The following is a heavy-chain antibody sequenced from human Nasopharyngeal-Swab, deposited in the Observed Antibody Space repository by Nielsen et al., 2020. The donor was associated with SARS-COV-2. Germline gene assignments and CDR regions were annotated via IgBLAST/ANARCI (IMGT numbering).Heavy chain of an antibody. V-gene: IGHV5-10-1*01. D-gene: IGHD2-15*01. J-gene: IGHJ5*02. Sequence: KVSCKGSGYSFTSYWISWVRQMPGKGLEWMGRIDPSDSYTNYSPSFQGHVTISADKSISTAYLQWSSLKASDTAMYYCARLGVYCSGGSCYGWFDPWGQGTLVTVS. CDR2: IDPSDSYT. CDR3: ARLGVYCSGGSCYGWFDP. CDR1: GYSFTSYW.